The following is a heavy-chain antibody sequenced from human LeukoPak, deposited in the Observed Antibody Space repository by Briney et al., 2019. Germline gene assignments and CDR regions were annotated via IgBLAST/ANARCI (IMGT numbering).Heavy chain of an antibody. Sequence: PGGSLRLSCAASGFTFSNYAMNWVRQAPGKGLEWVSIISGSGDRTYYTDSVKGRFTISRDNSKYTLYLQMNSLRAEDTAVYYCAREVSSWYDFYYYYYMDVWGKGTTVTVSS. V-gene: IGHV3-23*01. CDR2: ISGSGDRT. CDR3: AREVSSWYDFYYYYYMDV. CDR1: GFTFSNYA. D-gene: IGHD6-13*01. J-gene: IGHJ6*03.